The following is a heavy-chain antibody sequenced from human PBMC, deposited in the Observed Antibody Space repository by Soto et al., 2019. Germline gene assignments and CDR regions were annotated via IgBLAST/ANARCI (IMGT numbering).Heavy chain of an antibody. J-gene: IGHJ6*02. CDR3: ARDYYDSSGYYPSLYYYYGMDV. CDR1: GGTFSSYA. V-gene: IGHV1-69*13. D-gene: IGHD3-22*01. CDR2: IIPIFGTA. Sequence: SVKVSCKASGGTFSSYAISWVRQAPGQGLEWMGGIIPIFGTANYAQKFQGRVTITADESTSTAYMELSSLRSEDTAVYYSARDYYDSSGYYPSLYYYYGMDVWGQGTTVTVSS.